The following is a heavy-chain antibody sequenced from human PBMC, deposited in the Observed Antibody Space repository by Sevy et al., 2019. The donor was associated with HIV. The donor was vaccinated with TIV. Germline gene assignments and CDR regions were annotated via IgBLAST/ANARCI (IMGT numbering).Heavy chain of an antibody. D-gene: IGHD3-10*01. Sequence: ASVKVSCKASGYTFTSYGISWVRQAPGQGLEWMGWISAYNGNTNYAQKLQGRVTMTTDTSTSTAYMELTSLGSDDTAVYYCARDTAMVQGVIISNFDYWGQGTLVTVSS. CDR2: ISAYNGNT. V-gene: IGHV1-18*01. CDR1: GYTFTSYG. J-gene: IGHJ4*02. CDR3: ARDTAMVQGVIISNFDY.